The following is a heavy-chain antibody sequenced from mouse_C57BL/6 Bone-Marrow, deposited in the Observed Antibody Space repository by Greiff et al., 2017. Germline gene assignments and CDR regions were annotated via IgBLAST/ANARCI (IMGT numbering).Heavy chain of an antibody. CDR3: ARQMMVTTKYYAMDY. J-gene: IGHJ4*01. D-gene: IGHD2-3*01. CDR1: EYEFPSHD. Sequence: EVMLVESGGGLVQPGESLKLSCESNEYEFPSHDMSWVRKTPEKRLELVAAINSDGGSTYYPDTMERRFIISRDNTKKTLYLQMSSLRSEDTALYYCARQMMVTTKYYAMDYWGQGTSVTVSS. V-gene: IGHV5-2*01. CDR2: INSDGGST.